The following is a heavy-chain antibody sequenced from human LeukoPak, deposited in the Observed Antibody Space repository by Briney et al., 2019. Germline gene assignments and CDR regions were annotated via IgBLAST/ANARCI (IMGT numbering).Heavy chain of an antibody. D-gene: IGHD6-13*01. CDR2: IKQDGSEK. J-gene: IGHJ4*02. Sequence: GGSLRLSCAVSGFTFSSYEMNWVRQAPGKGLEWVANIKQDGSEKYYVDSVKGRFTISRDNAKNSLYLQMNSLRAEDTAVYYCARDTAKDGTIAAAGTNDYWGQGTLVTVSS. CDR1: GFTFSSYE. CDR3: ARDTAKDGTIAAAGTNDY. V-gene: IGHV3-7*01.